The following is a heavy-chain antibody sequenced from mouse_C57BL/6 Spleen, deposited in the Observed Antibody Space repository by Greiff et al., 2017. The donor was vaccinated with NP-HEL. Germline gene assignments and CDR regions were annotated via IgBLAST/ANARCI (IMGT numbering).Heavy chain of an antibody. Sequence: EVQLQESGGGLVQPGGSMKLSCVASGFTFSNYWMNWVRQSPEKGLEWVAQIRLKSDNYATHYAESVKGRFTISRDDSKSSVYLQMNNLRAEDTGIYYCTSSLPFYFDYWGQGTTLTVSS. J-gene: IGHJ2*01. CDR1: GFTFSNYW. D-gene: IGHD1-2*01. V-gene: IGHV6-3*01. CDR3: TSSLPFYFDY. CDR2: IRLKSDNYAT.